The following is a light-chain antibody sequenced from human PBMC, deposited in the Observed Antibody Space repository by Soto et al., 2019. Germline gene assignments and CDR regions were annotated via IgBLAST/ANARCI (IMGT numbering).Light chain of an antibody. CDR2: AAS. CDR1: QGISRW. Sequence: DIQMTQSPSSVSASVGDRVTITCRASQGISRWLAWYQQKPGKAPKLLIYAASSLQSGVPSRFSGSGSGTDFTLTISRLQPEDFATYYCQQAESFPYTFGQGTKLEIK. CDR3: QQAESFPYT. J-gene: IGKJ2*01. V-gene: IGKV1-12*01.